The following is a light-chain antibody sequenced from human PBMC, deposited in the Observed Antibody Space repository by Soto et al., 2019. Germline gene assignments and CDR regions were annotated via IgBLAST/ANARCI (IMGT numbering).Light chain of an antibody. CDR3: QQFDNLPLT. CDR2: DAP. CDR1: QDISNY. Sequence: DLQMTQSPSSLSASVGDRVTITCQASQDISNYLNWYQQKPGKAPKILIYDAPVLEAGVPSRFSGGGSGTHFTLTISSLQAEDVATYYCQQFDNLPLTFGGGTKVEIK. J-gene: IGKJ4*01. V-gene: IGKV1-33*01.